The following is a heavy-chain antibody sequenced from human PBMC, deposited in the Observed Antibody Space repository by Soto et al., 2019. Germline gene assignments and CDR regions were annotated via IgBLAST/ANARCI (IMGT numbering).Heavy chain of an antibody. Sequence: PGGSLRLSCTASGFIFSDYGMHWVRQAPGKGPEWVANIKQDGSERNYVDSVKGRFTISRDNAENSLYLQMNSLRVEDTGVYYCASARHIGPWGQGTLVTVSS. J-gene: IGHJ5*02. D-gene: IGHD2-21*01. V-gene: IGHV3-7*01. CDR3: ASARHIGP. CDR2: IKQDGSER. CDR1: GFIFSDYG.